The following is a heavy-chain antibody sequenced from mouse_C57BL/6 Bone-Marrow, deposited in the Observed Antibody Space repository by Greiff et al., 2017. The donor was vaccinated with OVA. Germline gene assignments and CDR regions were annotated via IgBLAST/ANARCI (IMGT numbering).Heavy chain of an antibody. V-gene: IGHV1-64*01. CDR1: GYTFTSYW. CDR3: ARIRDRFAY. Sequence: QVQLKQPGAELVKPGASVKLSCKASGYTFTSYWMHWVKQRPGQGLEWIGMIHPNSGSTNYNEKFKSKATLTVDKSSSTAYMQLSSLTSEDSAVYYCARIRDRFAYWGQGTLVTVSA. D-gene: IGHD3-3*01. J-gene: IGHJ3*01. CDR2: IHPNSGST.